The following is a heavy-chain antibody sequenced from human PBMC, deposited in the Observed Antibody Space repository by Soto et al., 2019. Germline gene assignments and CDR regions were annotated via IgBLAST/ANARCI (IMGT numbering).Heavy chain of an antibody. CDR1: GYSCTIDC. Sequence: GESLKRSGEGSGYSCTIDCISLVLRMPGKGLEWMGRIDPSDSYTNYSPSFQGHVTISAGKSISTAYLQWSSLKASDTAMYYCARGTVTPYYYYGMDVWGQGTTVTVSS. CDR3: ARGTVTPYYYYGMDV. CDR2: IDPSDSYT. J-gene: IGHJ6*02. D-gene: IGHD4-4*01. V-gene: IGHV5-10-1*01.